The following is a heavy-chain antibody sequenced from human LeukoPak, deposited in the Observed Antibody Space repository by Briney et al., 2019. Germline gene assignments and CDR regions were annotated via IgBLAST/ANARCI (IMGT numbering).Heavy chain of an antibody. V-gene: IGHV4-4*07. CDR2: IYSTGST. J-gene: IGHJ5*02. Sequence: PSETLSLTCTVSGGSINTYYWSWIWQSAGKGLEWIGRIYSTGSTSYNPSLKSRVTMSIDTSKNQFSLNLSSVPAADTAIYYCCTGGSSWYHWFDPWGQGTLVTISS. CDR1: GGSINTYY. CDR3: CTGGSSWYHWFDP. D-gene: IGHD6-13*01.